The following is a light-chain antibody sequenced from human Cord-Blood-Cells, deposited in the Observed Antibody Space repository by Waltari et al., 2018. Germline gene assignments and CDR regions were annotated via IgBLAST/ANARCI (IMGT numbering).Light chain of an antibody. J-gene: IGLJ2*01. CDR1: NIGSKS. CDR2: YDS. CDR3: QVWDSSSDHVV. Sequence: SSVLTPPPSVSVAPGKTARITCGGNNIGSKSGHWYQQKPGQAPVLVIYYDSDRPSGIPERFSGSNSGNTATLTISRVEAGDEADYYCQVWDSSSDHVVFGGGTKLTVL. V-gene: IGLV3-21*04.